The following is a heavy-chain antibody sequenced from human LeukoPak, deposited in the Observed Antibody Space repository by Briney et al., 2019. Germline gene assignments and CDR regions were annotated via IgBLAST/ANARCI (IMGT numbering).Heavy chain of an antibody. CDR3: ARLTTYCYFDY. V-gene: IGHV4-61*01. J-gene: IGHJ4*02. D-gene: IGHD2-15*01. Sequence: SETLSLTCTVSGGSVSSGTYYWSWIRQPPGKGLEWIGYIYYSGSTNYNPSLKSRVTISVDTSKNQFSLKLTSVTAADPAVYYCARLTTYCYFDYWGQGALVTVSS. CDR2: IYYSGST. CDR1: GGSVSSGTYY.